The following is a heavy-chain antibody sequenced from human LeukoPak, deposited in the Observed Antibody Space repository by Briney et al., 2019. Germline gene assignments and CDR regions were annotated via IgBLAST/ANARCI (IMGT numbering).Heavy chain of an antibody. Sequence: PGGSLRLSCAASGFTFSSYAMSWVRQAPGRGLEWVSTISGSGATTYYADSVKGRFTISRDNSKNTLYLQMNSQKAEDTAVYYCAKAISGWAKFDYWGQGTLVTVSS. CDR1: GFTFSSYA. V-gene: IGHV3-23*01. D-gene: IGHD6-19*01. CDR3: AKAISGWAKFDY. CDR2: ISGSGATT. J-gene: IGHJ4*02.